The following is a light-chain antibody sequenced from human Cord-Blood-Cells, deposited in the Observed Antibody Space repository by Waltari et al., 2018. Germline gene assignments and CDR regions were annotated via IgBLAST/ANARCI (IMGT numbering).Light chain of an antibody. V-gene: IGKV3D-15*01. CDR1: QSVSSN. Sequence: ELVMTQSPDTLSVSPGERATLPCRASQSVSSNLAWYQQKPGQAPRLLIYGASTRATGIPARFSGSGSGTEFTLTISSLQSEDFAVYYCQQYNNWPLTFGGGTKVEIK. CDR2: GAS. J-gene: IGKJ4*01. CDR3: QQYNNWPLT.